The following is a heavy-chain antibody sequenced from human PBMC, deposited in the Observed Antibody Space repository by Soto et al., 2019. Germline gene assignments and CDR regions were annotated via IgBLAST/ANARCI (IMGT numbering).Heavy chain of an antibody. Sequence: QVQLVESGGGLVKPGGSLRLSCAASGFTFSDYYMSWIRQAPGKGLEWVSYISSSGSTIYYADSMKGRFTISRDNAKNSLYLQMNSLSAEDTAVYYCARGPYNYVWGSDPPHFDYWGQGTLVTVSS. J-gene: IGHJ4*02. V-gene: IGHV3-11*01. CDR1: GFTFSDYY. D-gene: IGHD3-16*02. CDR3: ARGPYNYVWGSDPPHFDY. CDR2: ISSSGSTI.